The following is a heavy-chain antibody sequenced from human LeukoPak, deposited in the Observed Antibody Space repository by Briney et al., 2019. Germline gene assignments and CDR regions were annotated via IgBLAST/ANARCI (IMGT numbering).Heavy chain of an antibody. CDR2: IKQDGSEK. CDR1: GFTFSSYW. CDR3: ARDGYCYDSSGYYDAFDI. J-gene: IGHJ3*02. D-gene: IGHD3-22*01. V-gene: IGHV3-7*01. Sequence: GGSLRLSCAASGFTFSSYWMSWVRQAPGKGLEWVANIKQDGSEKYYVDSVKGRFTISRDNAKNSLYLQMNSLRAEDTAVYYRARDGYCYDSSGYYDAFDIWGQGTMVTVSS.